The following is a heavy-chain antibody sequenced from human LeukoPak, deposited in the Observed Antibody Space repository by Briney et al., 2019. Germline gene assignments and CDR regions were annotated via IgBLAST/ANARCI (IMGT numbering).Heavy chain of an antibody. V-gene: IGHV1-18*01. CDR2: ITTYNGDT. Sequence: ASVKVSCKASGDTFNTYGVAWVRQAPGQGLEWLGWITTYNGDTNYVEHLQGRVTMTTDTSTSTAYMELRSLRSADTAMYYCARVTAVAGALSYWGQGTLVTVSS. CDR1: GDTFNTYG. J-gene: IGHJ4*01. D-gene: IGHD6-19*01. CDR3: ARVTAVAGALSY.